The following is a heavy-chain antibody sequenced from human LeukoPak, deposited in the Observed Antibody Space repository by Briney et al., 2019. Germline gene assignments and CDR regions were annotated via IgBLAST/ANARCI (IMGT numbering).Heavy chain of an antibody. CDR1: GYTFTSYD. J-gene: IGHJ5*02. Sequence: GASVKVSCKASGYTFTSYDINWVRQATGQGLEWMGWMNPNSGNTGYAQKFQGRVTITRNTSISTAYMELSSLRSEDTAVYYCARGRTDYYGSGSYYWFDPWGQGTLVTVSS. CDR3: ARGRTDYYGSGSYYWFDP. D-gene: IGHD3-10*01. V-gene: IGHV1-8*03. CDR2: MNPNSGNT.